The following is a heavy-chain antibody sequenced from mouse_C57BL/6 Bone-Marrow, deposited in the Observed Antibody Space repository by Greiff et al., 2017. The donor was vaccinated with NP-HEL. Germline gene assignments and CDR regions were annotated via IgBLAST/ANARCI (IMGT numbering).Heavy chain of an antibody. V-gene: IGHV3-6*01. J-gene: IGHJ3*01. Sequence: VQLQESGPGLVKPSQSLSLTCSVTGYSITSGYYWNWIRQFPGNKLEWMGYISYDGSNNYNPSLKNRISITRDTSKNQFFLKLNSVTTEDTATYYCARGGETAQASFAYWGQGTLVTVSA. CDR3: ARGGETAQASFAY. CDR2: ISYDGSN. D-gene: IGHD3-2*02. CDR1: GYSITSGYY.